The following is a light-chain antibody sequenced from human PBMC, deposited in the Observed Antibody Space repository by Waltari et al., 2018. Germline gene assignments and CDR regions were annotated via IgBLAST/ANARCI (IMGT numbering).Light chain of an antibody. V-gene: IGLV1-51*02. CDR2: ENN. CDR1: DFKIKKKF. CDR3: GTWDTNLSAWV. J-gene: IGLJ3*02. Sequence: SVLTQPPSVSAAPGQKVTISCSGSDFKIKKKFVSWYQQLPGTAPKLLIFENNRRPSGVPNRFSGSKSGTSATLGITGLQTRDEADYYCGTWDTNLSAWVFGGGTKLTVL.